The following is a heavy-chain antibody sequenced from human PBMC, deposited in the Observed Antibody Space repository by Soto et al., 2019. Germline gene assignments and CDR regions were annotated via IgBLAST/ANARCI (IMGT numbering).Heavy chain of an antibody. CDR1: GGSISSYY. Sequence: QVQLQESGPGLVKPSETLSLTCTVSGGSISSYYWSWIRQPPGKGLEWIGYIYYSGSTNYNPSLKSRVTISVDTSKNNFSPKLSSVTAADPAVYYCARRYGGNFDYWGQGTLVTVSS. CDR3: ARRYGGNFDY. J-gene: IGHJ4*02. V-gene: IGHV4-59*01. D-gene: IGHD1-26*01. CDR2: IYYSGST.